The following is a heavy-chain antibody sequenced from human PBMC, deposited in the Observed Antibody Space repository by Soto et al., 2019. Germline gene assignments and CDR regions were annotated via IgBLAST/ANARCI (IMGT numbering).Heavy chain of an antibody. CDR2: ISWNSGSI. J-gene: IGHJ4*02. CDR1: GFTFDDYA. CDR3: AKDSYDILTGYLD. Sequence: PGGSLRLSCAASGFTFDDYAMHWVRQAPGKGLEWVSGISWNSGSIGYADSVKGRFTISRDNAKNSLYLQMNSLRAEDTALYYCAKDSYDILTGYLDWGQGTLVTVSS. D-gene: IGHD3-9*01. V-gene: IGHV3-9*01.